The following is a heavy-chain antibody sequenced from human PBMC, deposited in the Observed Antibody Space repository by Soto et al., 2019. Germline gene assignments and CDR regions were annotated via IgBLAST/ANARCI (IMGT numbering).Heavy chain of an antibody. CDR3: VIQRTSVLTQAYFDY. CDR1: GGSVSNSNYY. D-gene: IGHD2-8*01. Sequence: SETLSLTCTVSGGSVSNSNYYWGWIRQSPGKGLEWIGSVYYRGRSYSKSSVKSRVTISVDTSKNQFSLNLNSVTASDTAVYFCVIQRTSVLTQAYFDYWGPGALVTAPQ. CDR2: VYYRGRS. J-gene: IGHJ4*02. V-gene: IGHV4-39*01.